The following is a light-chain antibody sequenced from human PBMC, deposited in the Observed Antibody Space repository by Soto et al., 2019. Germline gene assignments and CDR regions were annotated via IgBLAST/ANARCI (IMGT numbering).Light chain of an antibody. CDR2: GAS. CDR1: QSVSSSY. Sequence: EIVLTQAPGTLSLSPGERATLSCRASQSVSSSYLAWYQQKPGQAPRLLIYGASSRATGIPDRFSGSGSGTDFTLLISRVQPEDLAVYYCQQYGSTPLTFNGGTKVEIK. J-gene: IGKJ4*01. V-gene: IGKV3-20*01. CDR3: QQYGSTPLT.